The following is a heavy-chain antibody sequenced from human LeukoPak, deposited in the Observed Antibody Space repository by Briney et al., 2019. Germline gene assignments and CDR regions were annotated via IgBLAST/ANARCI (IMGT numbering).Heavy chain of an antibody. J-gene: IGHJ4*02. CDR2: INPNSGGT. CDR1: GYTFTGNY. Sequence: ASVKVSCKASGYTFTGNYMHWVRQAPGQGLEWMGWINPNSGGTNYAQKFQGRVTMTRDTSISTAYMELSRLRSEDTAVYYCARAYGDSNLDYWGQGTLVTVSS. CDR3: ARAYGDSNLDY. D-gene: IGHD6-13*01. V-gene: IGHV1-2*02.